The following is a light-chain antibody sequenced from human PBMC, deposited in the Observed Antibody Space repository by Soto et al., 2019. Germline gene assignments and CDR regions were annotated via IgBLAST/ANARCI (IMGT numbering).Light chain of an antibody. Sequence: QSVLTQPASVSGSPGQSITISCTGTISDFVIYNYVSWYQQHPGKAPKLMLYGVSNRPSGVSNRFSGSKSGNTASLTISGLQAEDEADYYCSSRTTSSALQVFGTGTKVTVL. V-gene: IGLV2-14*01. CDR1: ISDFVIYNY. CDR2: GVS. J-gene: IGLJ1*01. CDR3: SSRTTSSALQV.